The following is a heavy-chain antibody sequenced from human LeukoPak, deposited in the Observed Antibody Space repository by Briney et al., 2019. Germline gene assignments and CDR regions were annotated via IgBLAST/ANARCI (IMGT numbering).Heavy chain of an antibody. V-gene: IGHV3-23*01. D-gene: IGHD2-2*03. Sequence: GGSLRLSCAASGFTFSSYALNWVRQAPGQGLEWVSAISGSGGSTYYADSVKGRFTISRDNAKNTLYLQMNSLRAEDTAVYYCAKDGRGYCSSTSCYGMDPWGQGTLVTVSS. CDR2: ISGSGGST. CDR3: AKDGRGYCSSTSCYGMDP. J-gene: IGHJ5*02. CDR1: GFTFSSYA.